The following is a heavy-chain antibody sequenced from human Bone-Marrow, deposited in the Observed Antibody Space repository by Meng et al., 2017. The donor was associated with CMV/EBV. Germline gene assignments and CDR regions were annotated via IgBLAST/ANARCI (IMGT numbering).Heavy chain of an antibody. CDR1: GGSITNYY. D-gene: IGHD2-2*01. CDR2: IFYTGRT. Sequence: SETLSLTCTVSGGSITNYYWSWVRQPPGKGLEWIGYIFYTGRTTYNPSLQSRVTISVDTFRNQFYLELSSVTAADTAMYYCARDCSSTSCYVAFDIWGQGTMVTVSS. CDR3: ARDCSSTSCYVAFDI. V-gene: IGHV4-59*01. J-gene: IGHJ3*02.